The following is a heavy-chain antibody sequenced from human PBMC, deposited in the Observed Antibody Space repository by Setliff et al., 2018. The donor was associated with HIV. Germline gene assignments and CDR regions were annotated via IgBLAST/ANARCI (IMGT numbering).Heavy chain of an antibody. J-gene: IGHJ4*02. CDR2: IDGSSETI. V-gene: IGHV3-23*01. Sequence: PGGSLRLSCVGSGFSFSLYAIVWVRQAPGKGLEWVSGIDGSSETIHYADSVKGRFTISRDNSKNTLYLQINSLRDEDTAIYYCASKRSDFGELSPFAWWGQGTLVTVSS. D-gene: IGHD3-16*02. CDR1: GFSFSLYA. CDR3: ASKRSDFGELSPFAW.